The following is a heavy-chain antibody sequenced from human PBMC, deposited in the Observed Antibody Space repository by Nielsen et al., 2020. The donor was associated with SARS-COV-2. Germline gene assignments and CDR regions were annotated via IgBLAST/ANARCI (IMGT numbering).Heavy chain of an antibody. CDR1: GYTFTSYG. CDR3: ARDRYYDFWSGYRWDQTRVGPVDY. Sequence: ASVKVSCKASGYTFTSYGISWVRQAPGQGLEWMGWISAYNGNTNYAQKLQGRVTMTTDTSTSTAYMELSSLRSEDTAVYYCARDRYYDFWSGYRWDQTRVGPVDYWGQGTLVTVSS. CDR2: ISAYNGNT. V-gene: IGHV1-18*04. D-gene: IGHD3-3*01. J-gene: IGHJ4*02.